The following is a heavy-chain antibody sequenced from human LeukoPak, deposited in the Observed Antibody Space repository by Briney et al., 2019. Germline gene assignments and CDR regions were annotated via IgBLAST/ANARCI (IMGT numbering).Heavy chain of an antibody. CDR3: ARVGVVPAAMDWYFDL. D-gene: IGHD2-2*01. CDR1: GYTFTSYY. V-gene: IGHV1-46*01. Sequence: ASVTVSCKASGYTFTSYYMHWVRQAPGQGLEWMGIINPSGGSTSYAKKFQGRVTVTRDMSTSAVYMELSSLRSEDTAVYYCARVGVVPAAMDWYFDLWGRGTLVTVSS. CDR2: INPSGGST. J-gene: IGHJ2*01.